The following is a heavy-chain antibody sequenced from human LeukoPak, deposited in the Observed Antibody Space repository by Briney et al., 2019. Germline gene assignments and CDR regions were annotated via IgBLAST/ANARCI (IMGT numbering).Heavy chain of an antibody. CDR3: ATSGSYSTRYAFDI. J-gene: IGHJ3*02. Sequence: ASVKVSCKVSGYTLTELSMHWVRQAPGKGLEWMGGFDPEDGEAIYAQKFQGRVTMTEDTSTDTAYMELSSLRSEDTAVYYCATSGSYSTRYAFDIWGQGTMVTVSS. CDR2: FDPEDGEA. V-gene: IGHV1-24*01. D-gene: IGHD1-26*01. CDR1: GYTLTELS.